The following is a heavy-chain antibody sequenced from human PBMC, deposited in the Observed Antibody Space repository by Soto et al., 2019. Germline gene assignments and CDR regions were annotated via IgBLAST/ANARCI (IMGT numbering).Heavy chain of an antibody. D-gene: IGHD6-6*01. V-gene: IGHV3-21*01. CDR1: GFTFSSYS. J-gene: IGHJ6*02. CDR2: ISSSSSYI. CDR3: ARVVSIAARIYYYGMDV. Sequence: GSLRLSCAASGFTFSSYSMNWVRQAPGKGLEWVSSISSSSSYIYYADSVKGRFTISRDNAKNSLYLQMNSLRAEDTAVYYCARVVSIAARIYYYGMDVWGQGTTVTVSS.